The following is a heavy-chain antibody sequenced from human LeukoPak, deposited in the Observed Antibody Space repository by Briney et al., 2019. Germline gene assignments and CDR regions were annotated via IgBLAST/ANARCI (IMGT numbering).Heavy chain of an antibody. CDR1: GFIFSNYW. CDR2: MNEDGSHV. D-gene: IGHD5-18*01. Sequence: PGGSLRLSCADSGFIFSNYWMSWVRQAPGKGLEWVANMNEDGSHVYYVGSVKGRFTISRDNAKSSLYLQMNSLRAEDTAVYYCVTHSGFRHDYWGQGTLVTVSS. V-gene: IGHV3-7*01. J-gene: IGHJ4*02. CDR3: VTHSGFRHDY.